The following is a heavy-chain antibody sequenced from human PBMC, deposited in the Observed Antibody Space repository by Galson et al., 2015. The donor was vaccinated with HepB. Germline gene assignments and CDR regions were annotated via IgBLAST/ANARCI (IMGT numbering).Heavy chain of an antibody. CDR3: ASPPSIAAAGDYYYYGMDV. J-gene: IGHJ6*02. CDR2: INPSGGST. CDR1: GYTFTSYY. D-gene: IGHD6-13*01. Sequence: SVKVSCKASGYTFTSYYMHWVRQAPGQGLEWMGIINPSGGSTSYAQKFQGRVTMTRDTSTSTVYMELSSLRSEDTAVYYCASPPSIAAAGDYYYYGMDVWGQGTTVTVPS. V-gene: IGHV1-46*01.